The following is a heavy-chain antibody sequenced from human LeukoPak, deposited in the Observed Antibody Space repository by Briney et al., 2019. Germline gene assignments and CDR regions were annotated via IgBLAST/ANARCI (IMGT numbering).Heavy chain of an antibody. V-gene: IGHV3-53*01. Sequence: GGSLRLSCAASGFSVSSNYMSWVRQAPGRGLEWVSALNSGGNTHYADSVNGRFTISRDNSKNTLYLQMNSLRAEDTAVYYCARGGYGSGSYGDWFDPWGQGTLVTVSS. D-gene: IGHD3-10*01. CDR1: GFSVSSNY. CDR2: LNSGGNT. CDR3: ARGGYGSGSYGDWFDP. J-gene: IGHJ5*02.